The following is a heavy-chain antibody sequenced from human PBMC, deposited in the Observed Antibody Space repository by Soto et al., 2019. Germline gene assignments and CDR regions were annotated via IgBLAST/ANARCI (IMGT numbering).Heavy chain of an antibody. CDR3: ARSWSGYDWGWFDP. CDR2: IYYSGST. V-gene: IGHV4-31*03. Sequence: PSETLSLTCTVSGGSISSGGYYWSWIRQHPGKGLEWIGYIYYSGSTYYNPSLKSRVTISVDTSKNQFSLKLSSVTAADTAVYYCARSWSGYDWGWFDPWGQGTLVTVSS. CDR1: GGSISSGGYY. J-gene: IGHJ5*02. D-gene: IGHD3-3*01.